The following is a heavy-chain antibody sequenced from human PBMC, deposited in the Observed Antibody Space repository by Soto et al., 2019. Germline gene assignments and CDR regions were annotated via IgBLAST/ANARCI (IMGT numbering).Heavy chain of an antibody. CDR1: GYTFSTYY. D-gene: IGHD4-4*01. J-gene: IGHJ4*02. CDR3: ARYDYNGYYFDY. CDR2: INPSGGSA. V-gene: IGHV1-46*01. Sequence: ASVKVSCKASGYTFSTYYMHWVRQAPGQGYEWMGIINPSGGSAXXXXXXXXXXXXXXXXXXXXVYMELSSLNSEDTAVYYCARYDYNGYYFDYWGQGTLVTVSS.